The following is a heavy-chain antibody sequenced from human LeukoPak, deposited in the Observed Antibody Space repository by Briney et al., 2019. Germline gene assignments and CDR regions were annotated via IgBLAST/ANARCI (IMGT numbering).Heavy chain of an antibody. Sequence: GGSLRLSCAASGFTFSSYAMSWVRQAPGKGLEWVSAISGSGGSTYYADSVKGRFTISRDNSKNTLYLQMNSLRAEDTAVYYCAKDDWGVVPAAIGLPSDPWGQGTLVTVSS. CDR3: AKDDWGVVPAAIGLPSDP. D-gene: IGHD2-2*01. CDR1: GFTFSSYA. J-gene: IGHJ5*02. CDR2: ISGSGGST. V-gene: IGHV3-23*01.